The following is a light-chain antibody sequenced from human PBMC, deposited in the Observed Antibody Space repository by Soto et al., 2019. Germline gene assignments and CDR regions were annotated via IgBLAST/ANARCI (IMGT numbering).Light chain of an antibody. CDR2: EVS. J-gene: IGLJ1*01. V-gene: IGLV2-14*01. CDR1: SSDVGGYNY. CDR3: ISYTISSTLV. Sequence: QSALTQPASVSGSPGQSITISCTGTSSDVGGYNYVSWYQQHPGKAPKLMIYEVSNRPSGVSNRFSGSKSGNTASLTISGLQAEDEADYYCISYTISSTLVCGSGTKLTVL.